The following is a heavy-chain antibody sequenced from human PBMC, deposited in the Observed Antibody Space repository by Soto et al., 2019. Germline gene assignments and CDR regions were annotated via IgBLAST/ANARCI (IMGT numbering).Heavy chain of an antibody. V-gene: IGHV4-39*01. CDR1: GVSITNTSYY. CDR3: ARHGSY. J-gene: IGHJ4*02. CDR2: ISFSGST. Sequence: QLQLQESGPGLVKPSETLSLTCTVSGVSITNTSYYWGWIRQPPGKGLEWIGTISFSGSTFYNPSLKSRLTISVDTSKNQFSLRLSSVTAADTAVYYCARHGSYWGQGTLVAVSS.